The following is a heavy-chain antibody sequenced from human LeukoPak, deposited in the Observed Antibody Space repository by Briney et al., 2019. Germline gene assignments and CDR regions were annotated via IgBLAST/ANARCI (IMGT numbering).Heavy chain of an antibody. V-gene: IGHV3-7*01. CDR2: IKQDGSEK. Sequence: PGGSLRLSCAASGFTFSSYWMSWVRQAPGKGLEWVANIKQDGSEKYYVDSVKGRFTISRDNAKNSLYLQMNSLRAEDTAVYYCASASESTVTTGYGYWGQRTLVTVSS. J-gene: IGHJ4*02. D-gene: IGHD4-17*01. CDR1: GFTFSSYW. CDR3: ASASESTVTTGYGY.